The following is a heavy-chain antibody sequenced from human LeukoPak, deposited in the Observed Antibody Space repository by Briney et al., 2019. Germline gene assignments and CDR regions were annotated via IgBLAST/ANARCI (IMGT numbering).Heavy chain of an antibody. CDR3: ARTLNWDFDY. Sequence: SETLSLTCTVSGGSISSGGYYWSWIRQHPGKGLERIGYIYYSGSTYYNPSLKSRVTISVDTSKNQFSLKLSSVTAADTAVYYCARTLNWDFDYWGQGTLVTVSS. CDR1: GGSISSGGYY. D-gene: IGHD7-27*01. J-gene: IGHJ4*02. CDR2: IYYSGST. V-gene: IGHV4-31*03.